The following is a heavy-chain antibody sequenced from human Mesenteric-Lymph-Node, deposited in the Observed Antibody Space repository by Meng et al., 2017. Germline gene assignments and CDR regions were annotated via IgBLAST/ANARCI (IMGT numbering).Heavy chain of an antibody. CDR3: AREKPQYSSNWYAPLDY. Sequence: QVQLQQSGPGLVKPSQTPSLTVAISGDSVSSNSATWNWIRQSPSRGLEWLGRTYYRSKWYNHYAVSVKSRITINPDTSKNQFSLQLNSVTPEDTAVYYCAREKPQYSSNWYAPLDYWGQGTLVTVSS. J-gene: IGHJ4*02. V-gene: IGHV6-1*01. D-gene: IGHD6-13*01. CDR1: GDSVSSNSAT. CDR2: TYYRSKWYN.